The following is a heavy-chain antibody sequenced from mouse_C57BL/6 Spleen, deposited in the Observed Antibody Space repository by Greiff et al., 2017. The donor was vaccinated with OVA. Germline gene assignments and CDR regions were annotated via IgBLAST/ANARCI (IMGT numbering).Heavy chain of an antibody. CDR2: ISDGGSYT. D-gene: IGHD1-1*01. CDR1: GFTFSSYA. CDR3: AREDDYGSTRYFDV. Sequence: EVKLMESGGGLVKPGGSLKLSCAASGFTFSSYAMSWVRQTPEKRLEWVATISDGGSYTSYPDNVKGRFTISRDNAKNNLYLQMSHLKSEDTAMYYCAREDDYGSTRYFDVWGTGTTVTVSS. J-gene: IGHJ1*03. V-gene: IGHV5-4*01.